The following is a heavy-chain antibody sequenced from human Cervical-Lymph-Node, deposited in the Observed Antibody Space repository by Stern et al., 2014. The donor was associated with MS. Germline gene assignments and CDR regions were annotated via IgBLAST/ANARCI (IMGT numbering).Heavy chain of an antibody. Sequence: VHLVESGGGLVQPGGSLRLSCATSGFAFTSHALRWVRQAPGKGLESVASVSGSGSSPSCADAVTGRITISRDNVKNTLELQMNSLRVEDTAIYYGAVHGYCSPAACADTVAPRTYYFDYWGQGTLVTVST. CDR1: GFAFTSHA. V-gene: IGHV3-23*04. CDR2: VSGSGSSP. J-gene: IGHJ4*02. D-gene: IGHD2-2*03. CDR3: AVHGYCSPAACADTVAPRTYYFDY.